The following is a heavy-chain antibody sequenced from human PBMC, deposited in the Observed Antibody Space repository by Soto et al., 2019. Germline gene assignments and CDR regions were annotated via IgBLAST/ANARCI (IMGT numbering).Heavy chain of an antibody. J-gene: IGHJ4*02. V-gene: IGHV4-30-2*01. D-gene: IGHD3-10*01. CDR2: IYHSGST. CDR3: ARESNYGSGLDY. Sequence: SETLSLTCAVSGGSISSGGYSWSWIRQPPGKGLEWIGYIYHSGSTYYNPSLKSRVTISVDRSKNQFSLKLSSVTAADTAVYYCARESNYGSGLDYWGQGTLVTVSS. CDR1: GGSISSGGYS.